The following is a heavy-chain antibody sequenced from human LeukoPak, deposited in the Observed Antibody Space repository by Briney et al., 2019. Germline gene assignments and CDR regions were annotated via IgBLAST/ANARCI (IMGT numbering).Heavy chain of an antibody. J-gene: IGHJ4*02. V-gene: IGHV3-21*01. CDR2: ISSSSSYI. D-gene: IGHD3-16*01. CDR1: GFTFSSYS. CDR3: ARDLVEYYFDY. Sequence: GGSLRLSCAASGFTFSSYSMNWVRLAPGKGLEWVSSISSSSSYIYYADSVKGRFTISRDNAKNSLYVQMNSLRAEDTAVYYCARDLVEYYFDYWGQGTLVTVSS.